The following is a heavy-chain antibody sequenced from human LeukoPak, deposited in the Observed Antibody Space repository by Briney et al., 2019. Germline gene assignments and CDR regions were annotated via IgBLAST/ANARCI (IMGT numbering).Heavy chain of an antibody. Sequence: SETLSLTCAVYGGSFSGYYWNWIRQPPGKGLEWIGEINHGGDTNYNPSLKSRVTISVDTSKNQFSLKLSSVTAAETAVYYCARGKLLWFGEPHYFDYWGQGTLVTVSS. CDR3: ARGKLLWFGEPHYFDY. CDR1: GGSFSGYY. V-gene: IGHV4-34*01. CDR2: INHGGDT. J-gene: IGHJ4*02. D-gene: IGHD3-10*01.